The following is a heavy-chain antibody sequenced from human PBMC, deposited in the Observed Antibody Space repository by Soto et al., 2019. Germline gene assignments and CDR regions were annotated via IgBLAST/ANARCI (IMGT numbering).Heavy chain of an antibody. D-gene: IGHD3-10*01. CDR3: AKDFSPIWFGLLGYFDY. CDR2: ITDSDSNA. V-gene: IGHV3-23*01. CDR1: GFTFSSYG. J-gene: IGHJ4*02. Sequence: PGGSLRLSCAASGFTFSSYGMHWVRQAPGKGLEWVSSITDSDSNAYYADSVKGRFTISRDNSKNTVYLQMKSLRAEDTAVYYCAKDFSPIWFGLLGYFDYWGQGTLVTVSS.